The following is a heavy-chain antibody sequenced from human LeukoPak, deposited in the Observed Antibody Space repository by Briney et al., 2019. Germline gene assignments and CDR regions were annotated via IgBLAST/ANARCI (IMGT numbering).Heavy chain of an antibody. CDR2: MNPNSGNT. Sequence: ASVKVSCKASGYTFTSYDINWVRQATGQGLEWMGWMNPNSGNTGYAQKFQGRVTMTRNTSISTAYMELSSLRSEDTAVYYCARAIFEPHRPGVVARYGMDVWGQGTTVTVSS. D-gene: IGHD3-22*01. J-gene: IGHJ6*02. CDR1: GYTFTSYD. CDR3: ARAIFEPHRPGVVARYGMDV. V-gene: IGHV1-8*01.